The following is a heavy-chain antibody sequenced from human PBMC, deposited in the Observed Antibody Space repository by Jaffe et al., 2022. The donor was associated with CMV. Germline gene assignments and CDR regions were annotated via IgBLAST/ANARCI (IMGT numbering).Heavy chain of an antibody. CDR1: GGSISSSSYY. V-gene: IGHV4-39*01. CDR3: ARHEGYSYSHFDYYGMDV. D-gene: IGHD5-18*01. CDR2: IYYSGST. J-gene: IGHJ6*02. Sequence: QLQLQESGPGLVKPSETLSLTCTVSGGSISSSSYYWGWIRQPPGKGLEWIGSIYYSGSTYYNPSLKSRVTISVDTSKNQFSLKLSSVTAADTAVYYCARHEGYSYSHFDYYGMDVWGQGTTVTVSS.